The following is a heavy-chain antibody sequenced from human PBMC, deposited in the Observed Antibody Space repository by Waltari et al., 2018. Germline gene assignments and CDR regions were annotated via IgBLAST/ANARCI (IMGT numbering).Heavy chain of an antibody. J-gene: IGHJ4*02. V-gene: IGHV4-59*01. D-gene: IGHD2-21*01. CDR1: GASICTYF. CDR3: ARETYGGNSRPFDY. Sequence: QVQLHESGPGLVKPSEPLSLTCSVSGASICTYFWHWIRKPPGKGLEWIGYIYYNGATNYNPSLKSRLTISVDTAENQFSLRLGSVTTADTAVYYCARETYGGNSRPFDYWGQGTLATVSS. CDR2: IYYNGAT.